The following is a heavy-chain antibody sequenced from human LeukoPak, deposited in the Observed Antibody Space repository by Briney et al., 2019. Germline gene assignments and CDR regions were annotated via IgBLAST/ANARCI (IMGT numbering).Heavy chain of an antibody. CDR3: AGANDTLTGYFAFDI. CDR1: GFTLSDYY. Sequence: PGGSLRLSCAASGFTLSDYYMSWIRQAPGKGLEWISYITISGSTIYYADSVKGRFTISRDNAKNSLYLQMTSLRAEDTAVYYCAGANDTLTGYFAFDIWGQGTMVTVSS. J-gene: IGHJ3*02. D-gene: IGHD3-9*01. V-gene: IGHV3-11*01. CDR2: ITISGSTI.